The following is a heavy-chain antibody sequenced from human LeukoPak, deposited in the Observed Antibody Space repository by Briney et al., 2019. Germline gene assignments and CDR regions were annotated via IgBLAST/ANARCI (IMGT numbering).Heavy chain of an antibody. CDR2: IRYDGNNK. V-gene: IGHV3-30*02. J-gene: IGHJ4*02. CDR1: GFTFSSYG. D-gene: IGHD1-1*01. Sequence: PGGSLRLSCAASGFTFSSYGMHWVRQAPGKGLEWVAFIRYDGNNKYYADSVKGRFTISRDNSKNTLYLQMNSLRAEDTAVYYCAKDKVERYYLDYWGQGTLVSVSS. CDR3: AKDKVERYYLDY.